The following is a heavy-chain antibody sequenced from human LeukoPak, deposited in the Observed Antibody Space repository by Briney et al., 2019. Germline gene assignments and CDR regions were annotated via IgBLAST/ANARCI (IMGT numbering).Heavy chain of an antibody. CDR3: AREYPYSSGWYGPGGMDV. V-gene: IGHV4-34*01. D-gene: IGHD6-19*01. CDR1: GGSFSGYY. J-gene: IGHJ6*02. Sequence: SETLSLTCAVYGGSFSGYYWSWIRQPPGKGLEWIGEINHSGSTYYNPSLKSRVTISVDTSKNQFSLKLSSVTAADTAVYYCAREYPYSSGWYGPGGMDVWGQGTTVTVSS. CDR2: INHSGST.